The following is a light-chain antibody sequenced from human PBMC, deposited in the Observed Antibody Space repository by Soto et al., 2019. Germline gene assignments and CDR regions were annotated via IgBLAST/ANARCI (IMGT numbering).Light chain of an antibody. Sequence: IVLTQSPGTLSLSPGERATLSCRASQSITSNYLAWYQQKPGQAPRLLIYGASNTATGIPDRFSGSGSETDFTLTIRRLEAEDFAVYFCQHEGAFGPGTKVEIK. CDR3: QHEGA. CDR1: QSITSNY. CDR2: GAS. J-gene: IGKJ3*01. V-gene: IGKV3-20*01.